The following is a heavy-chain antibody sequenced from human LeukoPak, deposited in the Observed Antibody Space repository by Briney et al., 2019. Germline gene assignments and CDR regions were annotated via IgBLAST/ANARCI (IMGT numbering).Heavy chain of an antibody. CDR2: IYSGGAT. CDR1: GFTVSSNY. V-gene: IGHV3-66*01. Sequence: GGSLRLSCAASGFTVSSNYMYWVRQAPGKGLEWVSVIYSGGATYYADSVKGRFTISRDNSKNTLYLQMNSLRAEDTAVYYCAKDRRAGVVADWYFDLWGRGTLVTVSS. D-gene: IGHD3-3*01. CDR3: AKDRRAGVVADWYFDL. J-gene: IGHJ2*01.